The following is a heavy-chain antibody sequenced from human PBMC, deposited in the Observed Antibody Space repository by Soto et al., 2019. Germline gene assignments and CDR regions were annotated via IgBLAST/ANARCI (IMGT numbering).Heavy chain of an antibody. Sequence: QVQLVQSGAEVKKPGSSVKVSCTASGGTFSSYAISWVRQAPGQGLEWMGGIIPIFGTANYAQKFQGRVTITADESTSTAYMELSSLRSEDTAVYYCAINRRITIFGVVIMWGQGTLVTVSS. CDR2: IIPIFGTA. CDR3: AINRRITIFGVVIM. J-gene: IGHJ4*02. V-gene: IGHV1-69*01. D-gene: IGHD3-3*01. CDR1: GGTFSSYA.